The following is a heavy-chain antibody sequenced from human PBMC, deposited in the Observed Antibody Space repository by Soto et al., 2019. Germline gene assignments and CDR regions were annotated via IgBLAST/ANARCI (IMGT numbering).Heavy chain of an antibody. V-gene: IGHV4-34*01. D-gene: IGHD6-19*01. CDR2: INHSGST. J-gene: IGHJ4*02. Sequence: PSETLSLTCAVYGGSFSGYYWSWIRQPPGKGLEWIGEINHSGSTNYNPSLKSRVTISVDTSKNQFSLKLSSVTAADTAVYYCARRGSYSSGWYGFAYWGQGTLVTVSS. CDR3: ARRGSYSSGWYGFAY. CDR1: GGSFSGYY.